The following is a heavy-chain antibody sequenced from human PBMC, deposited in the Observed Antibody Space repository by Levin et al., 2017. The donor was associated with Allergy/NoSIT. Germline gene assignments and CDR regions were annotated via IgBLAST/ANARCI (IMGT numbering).Heavy chain of an antibody. Sequence: PSETLSLTCAVSGPSINSGYYWGWIRQPPGKGLEWIGRIYHDGSTYYNPSLKSRVTISLDTSKNQFSLKLSSVTAADTAVYYCARTLGYCSSGSGYYFDYWGHGTLVTVSS. CDR2: IYHDGST. D-gene: IGHD2-15*01. V-gene: IGHV4-38-2*01. CDR1: GPSINSGYY. J-gene: IGHJ4*01. CDR3: ARTLGYCSSGSGYYFDY.